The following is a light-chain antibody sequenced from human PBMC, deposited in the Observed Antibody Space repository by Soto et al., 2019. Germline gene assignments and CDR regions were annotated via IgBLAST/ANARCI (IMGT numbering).Light chain of an antibody. CDR3: QHYNSYSEA. CDR2: KAS. Sequence: DIQLTQSPSSLSASVGDRVTITCRASQGIITYLNWYQQKPGKAPKLLIYKASTLKSGVPSRFSGSGSGTEFTLTISSLQPDDFATYYCQHYNSYSEAFGQGTKVDIK. CDR1: QGIITY. J-gene: IGKJ1*01. V-gene: IGKV1-5*03.